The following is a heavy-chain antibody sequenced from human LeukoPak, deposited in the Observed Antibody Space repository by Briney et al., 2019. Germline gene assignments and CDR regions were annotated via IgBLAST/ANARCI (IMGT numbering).Heavy chain of an antibody. CDR2: ISYDGSNE. J-gene: IGHJ4*02. D-gene: IGHD6-6*01. CDR3: AKGSARRRGEYFDN. CDR1: GFTFSHYG. V-gene: IGHV3-30*18. Sequence: QPGRSLRLSCAASGFTFSHYGMHWVRQAPGKGLEWVAVISYDGSNENYAESVKGRFTISRDNSKNTLYLQMNSLRAEDTAEYYCAKGSARRRGEYFDNWGQGTLVTVSA.